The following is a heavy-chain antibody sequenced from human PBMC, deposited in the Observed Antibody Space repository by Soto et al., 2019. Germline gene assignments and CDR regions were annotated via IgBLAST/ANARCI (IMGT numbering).Heavy chain of an antibody. CDR3: AKDRIVVVVAADY. D-gene: IGHD2-15*01. Sequence: EVQLLESGGGLVQPGGSLRLSCAASGFTFSSYAMSWVRQAPGKGLEWVSAISGSGGSTYYADSVKGRFNISRDNSKNTLYLQMNSLRAEDTAVYYCAKDRIVVVVAADYWGQGTLVTVSS. J-gene: IGHJ4*02. V-gene: IGHV3-23*01. CDR2: ISGSGGST. CDR1: GFTFSSYA.